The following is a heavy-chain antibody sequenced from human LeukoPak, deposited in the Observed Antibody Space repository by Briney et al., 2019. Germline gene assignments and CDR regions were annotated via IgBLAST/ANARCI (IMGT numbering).Heavy chain of an antibody. CDR2: IYSGGST. CDR3: ARGYSGCDFFFDY. Sequence: GGSLRLSCVASGFTLSSYAVSWVRQAPGKGLEWVSVIYSGGSTYYADSVKGRFTISRDNSKNTLYLQMNSLRAEDTAVYYCARGYSGCDFFFDYWGQGTLVTVSS. D-gene: IGHD5-12*01. V-gene: IGHV3-53*01. CDR1: GFTLSSYA. J-gene: IGHJ4*02.